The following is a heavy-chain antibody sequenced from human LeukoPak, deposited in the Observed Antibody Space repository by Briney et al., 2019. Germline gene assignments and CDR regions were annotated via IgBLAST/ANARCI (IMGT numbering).Heavy chain of an antibody. D-gene: IGHD3-3*01. V-gene: IGHV1-69*05. CDR3: ARGDFTIFGRNWFDP. Sequence: SVKVSCKASGGTFSSYAISWVRQAPGQGLEWMGGIIPIFGTANYAQKFQGRVTITTDESTSTAYMELSSLRSEDTAVYYCARGDFTIFGRNWFDPWGQGTLVTVSS. CDR1: GGTFSSYA. J-gene: IGHJ5*02. CDR2: IIPIFGTA.